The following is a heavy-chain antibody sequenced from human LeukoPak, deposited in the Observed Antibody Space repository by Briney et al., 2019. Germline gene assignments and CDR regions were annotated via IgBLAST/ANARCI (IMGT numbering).Heavy chain of an antibody. CDR2: IIPIFGTA. J-gene: IGHJ3*02. V-gene: IGHV1-69*05. Sequence: SVKVSCKASGGTFSSYAISWVRQAPGQGLEWMGGIIPIFGTANYAQKFQGRVTMTTDTSTSTAYMELRSLRSDDTAVYYCARDRGVLNDAFDIWGQGTMVTVSS. CDR3: ARDRGVLNDAFDI. CDR1: GGTFSSYA. D-gene: IGHD2-8*01.